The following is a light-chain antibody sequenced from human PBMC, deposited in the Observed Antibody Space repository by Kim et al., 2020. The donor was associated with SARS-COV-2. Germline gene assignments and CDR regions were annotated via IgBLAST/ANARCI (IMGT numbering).Light chain of an antibody. V-gene: IGKV1-27*01. J-gene: IGKJ1*01. CDR3: QKYDRAPLT. CDR2: AAS. Sequence: DLQMTQSPSSLSASVGDRATITCRATQDINTYLAWYQQKPGGVPKVLIYAASTLAPGVPSRFSGSGSGTEFTLTISSLQPEDVATYYCQKYDRAPLTFGQGTKVDIK. CDR1: QDINTY.